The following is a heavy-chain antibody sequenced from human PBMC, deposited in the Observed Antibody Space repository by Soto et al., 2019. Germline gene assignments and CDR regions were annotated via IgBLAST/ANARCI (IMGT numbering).Heavy chain of an antibody. J-gene: IGHJ4*02. Sequence: SETLSLTCTVSGGSISSGGYYWSWIRQHPGKGLEWIGYIYYSGSTYYNPSLKSRVTISVDTSKNQFSLKLSSVTAADTAVYYCARLSLGPGYYYDSSGYYQDYWGQGTLVTVSS. CDR2: IYYSGST. CDR1: GGSISSGGYY. D-gene: IGHD3-22*01. V-gene: IGHV4-31*03. CDR3: ARLSLGPGYYYDSSGYYQDY.